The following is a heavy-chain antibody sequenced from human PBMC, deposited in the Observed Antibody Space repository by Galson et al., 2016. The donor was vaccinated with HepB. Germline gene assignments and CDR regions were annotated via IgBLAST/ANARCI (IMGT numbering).Heavy chain of an antibody. CDR1: GFTFSTSW. Sequence: SLRLSCAASGFTFSTSWMSWVRQAPEKGLEWVANINQDGSDKYYLDSVKGRFTISRDNAKNSLYLQMNSLRAEDTAVYYCARDRATITKYGLDVWGQGTTVTVSS. CDR3: ARDRATITKYGLDV. V-gene: IGHV3-7*03. J-gene: IGHJ6*02. D-gene: IGHD5-12*01. CDR2: INQDGSDK.